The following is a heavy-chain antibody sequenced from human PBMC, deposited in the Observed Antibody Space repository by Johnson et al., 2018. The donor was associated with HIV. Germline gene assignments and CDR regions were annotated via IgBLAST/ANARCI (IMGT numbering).Heavy chain of an antibody. V-gene: IGHV3-7*01. CDR3: AKGLHIVVEGDAFDI. Sequence: EQLVESGGGLVQPGGSLRLSCAASGFPFHTYWMSWVRQGPGKGLEWVASIKQDGSETSYADSVKGRFTISRDNSKNTLYLQMNSLRAEDTAVYYCAKGLHIVVEGDAFDIWGQGTMVTVSS. D-gene: IGHD2-21*01. CDR1: GFPFHTYW. CDR2: IKQDGSET. J-gene: IGHJ3*02.